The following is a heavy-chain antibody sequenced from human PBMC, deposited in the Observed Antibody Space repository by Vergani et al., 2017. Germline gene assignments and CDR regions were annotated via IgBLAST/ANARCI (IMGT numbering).Heavy chain of an antibody. CDR1: GYTFTNYG. D-gene: IGHD2-21*01. CDR2: ISAYNDNT. V-gene: IGHV1-18*01. Sequence: QVHLVQSGAEVKKPGASVKVSCKASGYTFTNYGISWMRQAPGQGLEWMGWISAYNDNTNYAQKVQGRVTMTTDTSTSTAYMERRSLRSDDTAVYYCAREKGSGGILWLYAFDIWGQGTMVSVSS. CDR3: AREKGSGGILWLYAFDI. J-gene: IGHJ3*02.